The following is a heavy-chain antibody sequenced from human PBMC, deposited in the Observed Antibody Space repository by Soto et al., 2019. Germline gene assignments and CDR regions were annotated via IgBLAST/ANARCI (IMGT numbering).Heavy chain of an antibody. CDR3: AKGGWYTSSSPSDC. CDR1: GFTLSGND. D-gene: IGHD6-6*01. Sequence: QVQLVESGGGVVQPGRSLRLSCAASGFTLSGNDMHWVRQAPGKGPEWVAVMSHDGSHQYYADSVKGRFTISRDTSKSTLYLQMNSLRTEDTAVYYCAKGGWYTSSSPSDCRGQGTLVTVSS. V-gene: IGHV3-30*18. CDR2: MSHDGSHQ. J-gene: IGHJ4*02.